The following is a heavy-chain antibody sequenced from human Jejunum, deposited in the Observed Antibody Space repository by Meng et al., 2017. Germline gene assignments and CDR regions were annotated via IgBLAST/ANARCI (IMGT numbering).Heavy chain of an antibody. J-gene: IGHJ3*02. CDR1: GFTFSSYS. CDR2: ISSSGTYI. Sequence: SLNISCAASGFTFSSYSMNWVRQAPGKGLEWVSSISSSGTYISYADSVKGRFTISRDNAENSLYLQMNSLRVEDTAVYYCARDTRVGATNDALDIWGQGTMVTVSS. CDR3: ARDTRVGATNDALDI. V-gene: IGHV3-21*06. D-gene: IGHD1-26*01.